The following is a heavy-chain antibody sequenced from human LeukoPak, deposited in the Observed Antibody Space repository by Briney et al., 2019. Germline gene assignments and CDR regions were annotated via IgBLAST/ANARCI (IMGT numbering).Heavy chain of an antibody. D-gene: IGHD1-7*01. CDR3: ARDMYNWNYGSPGVY. V-gene: IGHV1-46*01. CDR1: GYTLTELS. CDR2: INPSGGST. J-gene: IGHJ4*02. Sequence: GASVRVSCTVSGYTLTELSMHWVRQAPGQGLEWMGIINPSGGSTSYAQKFQGRVTMTRDTSTSTVYMELSSLRSEDTAVYYCARDMYNWNYGSPGVYWGQGTLVTVSS.